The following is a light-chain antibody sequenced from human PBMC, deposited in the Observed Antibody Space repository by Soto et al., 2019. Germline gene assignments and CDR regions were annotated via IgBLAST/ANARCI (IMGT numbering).Light chain of an antibody. J-gene: IGKJ4*01. Sequence: EIVLTQSPATLSLSPGERATLSCRASQGVSRYLAWYQQKPGQAPRLLIYDASNRATGIPARFSGSGSGTDFTLTIRSLEPEDFAVYYCQQRSNWPLTFGGGTSVDIK. CDR2: DAS. CDR1: QGVSRY. CDR3: QQRSNWPLT. V-gene: IGKV3-11*01.